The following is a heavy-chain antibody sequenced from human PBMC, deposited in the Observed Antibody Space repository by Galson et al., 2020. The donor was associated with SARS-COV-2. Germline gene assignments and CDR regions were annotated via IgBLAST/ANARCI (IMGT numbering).Heavy chain of an antibody. CDR1: GFTFSSSG. D-gene: IGHD2-15*01. V-gene: IGHV3-33*01. CDR3: AREPPIMTPEDAFDI. J-gene: IGHJ3*02. Sequence: GGFMRPSCAPSGFTFSSSGMHWVRQAPGKGLDWVAVIWYVGSHKTHADSVKGRFTNSTDKSKNTLYLQMNSLRAEETAVYYCAREPPIMTPEDAFDIWGQGTMVTVSS. CDR2: IWYVGSHK.